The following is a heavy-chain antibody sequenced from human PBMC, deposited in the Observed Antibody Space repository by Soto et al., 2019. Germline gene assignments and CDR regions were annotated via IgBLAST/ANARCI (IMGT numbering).Heavy chain of an antibody. D-gene: IGHD6-6*01. J-gene: IGHJ6*03. Sequence: QVPLLQSGAEVKKPGASVKVSCKASGYTFTNYGITWVRQAPGQGLERMGWITAYNGNTHYTQRLQGRVTMTTDTSTSTAYMELRGLRSNDTAVYYCARVRQLVVYFYYYMDVWGKGTTVTVSS. CDR2: ITAYNGNT. CDR3: ARVRQLVVYFYYYMDV. CDR1: GYTFTNYG. V-gene: IGHV1-18*01.